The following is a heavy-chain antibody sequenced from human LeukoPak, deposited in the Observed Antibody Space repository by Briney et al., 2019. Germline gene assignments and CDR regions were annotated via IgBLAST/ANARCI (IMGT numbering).Heavy chain of an antibody. CDR2: IWYDGSNK. D-gene: IGHD3-22*01. Sequence: GRSLRLSCAASGFTFSSYGMHWVRQAPGKGLEWVVVIWYDGSNKYYADSVKGRFTISRDNSKNTLYLQMTSLRAEDTAVYYCASGSSGYPPYWGQGTLVTVSS. CDR3: ASGSSGYPPY. V-gene: IGHV3-33*01. CDR1: GFTFSSYG. J-gene: IGHJ4*02.